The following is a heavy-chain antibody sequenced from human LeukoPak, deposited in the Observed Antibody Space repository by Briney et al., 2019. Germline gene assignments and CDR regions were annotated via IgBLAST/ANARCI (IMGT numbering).Heavy chain of an antibody. V-gene: IGHV3-23*01. CDR3: ARDPRGYSGYDAFDI. Sequence: GGSLRLSCAASGFTFSSYAMSWVRQAPGKGLEWVSAISGSGGSTYYADSVKGRFTISRDNSKNTLYLQMNSLRAEDTAVYYCARDPRGYSGYDAFDIWGQGTMVTVSS. CDR1: GFTFSSYA. CDR2: ISGSGGST. D-gene: IGHD5-12*01. J-gene: IGHJ3*02.